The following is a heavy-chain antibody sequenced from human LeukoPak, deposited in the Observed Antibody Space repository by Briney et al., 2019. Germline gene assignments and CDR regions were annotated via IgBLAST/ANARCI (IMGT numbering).Heavy chain of an antibody. J-gene: IGHJ4*02. CDR2: IYPGDSNT. D-gene: IGHD3-22*01. CDR1: EYSFTNYW. V-gene: IGHV5-51*01. CDR3: ARRPYYDTSGYFLN. Sequence: GESLKISCKGSEYSFTNYWIGWVRQMPGKGLEWMGIIYPGDSNTRYSPSFQGQVTISADKFISTAYLQWSSLKASDTAIYYCARRPYYDTSGYFLNWGQGTLVTVSS.